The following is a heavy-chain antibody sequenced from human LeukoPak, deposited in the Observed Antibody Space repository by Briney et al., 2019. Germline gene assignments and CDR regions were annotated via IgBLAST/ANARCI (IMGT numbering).Heavy chain of an antibody. CDR1: GFTFTSYS. Sequence: GGSLRLSCAASGFTFTSYSLNWVRQAPGKGLEWVSYISSASNTTHYADSVKGRFTISRDNAKNSLYLQMNSLRAEDTAEYYCARGPQAGEWLRFWGQGTLVTVSS. CDR3: ARGPQAGEWLRF. D-gene: IGHD3-3*01. J-gene: IGHJ4*02. V-gene: IGHV3-48*04. CDR2: ISSASNTT.